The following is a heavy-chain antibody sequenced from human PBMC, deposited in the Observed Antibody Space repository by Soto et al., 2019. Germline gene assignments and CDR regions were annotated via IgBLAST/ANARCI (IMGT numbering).Heavy chain of an antibody. CDR3: ARSRRMGVRGVITWFDP. Sequence: SETLSLTCAVYGGSFSGYYWSWIRQPPGKGLEWIGEINHSGSTNYNPSLKSRVTISVDTSKNQFSLKLSSVTAADTAVYYCARSRRMGVRGVITWFDPWGQGTLVTVSS. V-gene: IGHV4-34*01. J-gene: IGHJ5*02. CDR2: INHSGST. D-gene: IGHD3-10*01. CDR1: GGSFSGYY.